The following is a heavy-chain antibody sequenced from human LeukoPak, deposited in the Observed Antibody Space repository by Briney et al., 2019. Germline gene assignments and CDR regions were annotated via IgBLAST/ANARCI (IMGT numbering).Heavy chain of an antibody. CDR3: AKDGNYLDSSGFFNPFDH. CDR2: ISGNGQQR. D-gene: IGHD3-22*01. CDR1: GFTFSRSA. J-gene: IGHJ4*02. V-gene: IGHV3-23*01. Sequence: GGSLRLSCSASGFTFSRSAMTWVRQLPGKGLEWVSTISGNGQQRYYGDSVKGRFSVSRDNSKNTLYLQMDSLRADDSALYYCAKDGNYLDSSGFFNPFDHWGQGTLVTVSS.